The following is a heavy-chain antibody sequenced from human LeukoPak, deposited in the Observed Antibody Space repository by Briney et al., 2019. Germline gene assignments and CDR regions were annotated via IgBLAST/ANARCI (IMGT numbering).Heavy chain of an antibody. V-gene: IGHV4-59*01. J-gene: IGHJ6*02. D-gene: IGHD2-2*01. Sequence: PSETLSLTCTVSGGSISSYYWSWIRQPPGKGLEWIGYIYYSGSTNYNPSLKSRVTISVDTSKNQFSLKLSSVTAADTAVYYCARGPSVVYYYYGMDVWGQGTTVTVSS. CDR2: IYYSGST. CDR3: ARGPSVVYYYYGMDV. CDR1: GGSISSYY.